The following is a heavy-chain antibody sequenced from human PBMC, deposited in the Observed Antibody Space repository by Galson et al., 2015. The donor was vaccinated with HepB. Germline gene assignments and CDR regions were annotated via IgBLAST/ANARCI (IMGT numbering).Heavy chain of an antibody. J-gene: IGHJ2*01. Sequence: SVKVSCKASGYTFTGYYMHWVRQAPGQGLEWMGWINPNSGGTNYAQKFQGRVTMTRDTSISTAYMELSRLRSDDTAVYYCARDYENYYDSSGYYYRYWYFDLWGRGTLVTVSS. D-gene: IGHD3-22*01. CDR3: ARDYENYYDSSGYYYRYWYFDL. V-gene: IGHV1-2*02. CDR1: GYTFTGYY. CDR2: INPNSGGT.